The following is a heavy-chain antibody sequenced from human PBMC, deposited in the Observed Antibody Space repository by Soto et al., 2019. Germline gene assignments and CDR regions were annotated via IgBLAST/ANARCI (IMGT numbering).Heavy chain of an antibody. CDR3: ARDLDYGDFHFDY. V-gene: IGHV4-4*07. CDR2: IYTSGST. Sequence: PSEPLSVTCTVACAPISSYYWICVLQPAGKGLEWIGRIYTSGSTNYNPSLKSRVTMSVDTSKNQFSLKLSSVTAADTAVYYCARDLDYGDFHFDYWGQGTLVTVS. D-gene: IGHD4-17*01. CDR1: CAPISSYY. J-gene: IGHJ4*02.